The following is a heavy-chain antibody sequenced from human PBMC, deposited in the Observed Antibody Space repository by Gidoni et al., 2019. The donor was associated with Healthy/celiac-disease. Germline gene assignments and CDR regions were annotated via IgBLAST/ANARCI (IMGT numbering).Heavy chain of an antibody. D-gene: IGHD6-13*01. CDR2: ISSSSSYI. CDR3: ARGLEDLIAAVYYFDY. Sequence: EVQLVESGGGLVKPGGSLRLSCAASGFTFSSYSMNWVRQAPGKGLEWVSSISSSSSYIYYADSVKGRFTISRDNAKNSLYLQMNSLRAEDTAVYYCARGLEDLIAAVYYFDYWGQGTLVTVSS. CDR1: GFTFSSYS. V-gene: IGHV3-21*01. J-gene: IGHJ4*02.